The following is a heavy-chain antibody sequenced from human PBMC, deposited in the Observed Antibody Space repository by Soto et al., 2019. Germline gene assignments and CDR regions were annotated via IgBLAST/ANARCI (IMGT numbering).Heavy chain of an antibody. Sequence: SVKVSCKASGFTFTSSAVQWVRQARGQRLEWIGWIVVGSGNTNYAQKFQERVNITRDMSTSTAYMELSSLRSEDTDVYYCAAPVLLWFGESVESYYYGMDVWGQGTTVTVSS. D-gene: IGHD3-10*01. V-gene: IGHV1-58*01. CDR2: IVVGSGNT. CDR3: AAPVLLWFGESVESYYYGMDV. J-gene: IGHJ6*02. CDR1: GFTFTSSA.